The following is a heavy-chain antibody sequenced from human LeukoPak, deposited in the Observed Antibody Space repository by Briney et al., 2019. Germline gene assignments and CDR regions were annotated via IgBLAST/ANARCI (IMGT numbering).Heavy chain of an antibody. CDR2: TYSRSNWSN. CDR3: ARDGSLWFGESSYYFDF. V-gene: IGHV6-1*01. D-gene: IGHD3-10*01. J-gene: IGHJ4*02. CDR1: GDSLSSNSTA. Sequence: SQTLSLTCVISGDSLSSNSTAWNWIRQSPSRGLEWLGRTYSRSNWSNDYALSVKSRITISPDTSKNQFSLHLKSVTPEDTAVYYCARDGSLWFGESSYYFDFWGQGILVTVSS.